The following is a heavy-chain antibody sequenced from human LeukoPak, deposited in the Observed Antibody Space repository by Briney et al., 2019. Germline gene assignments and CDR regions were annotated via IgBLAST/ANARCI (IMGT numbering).Heavy chain of an antibody. Sequence: GGSLRPSCAASGFTFSSYAMSWVRQAPGKGLEWVSAISGSGGSTYYADSVKGRFTISRDNSKNTLYLQMNSLRAEDTAVYYCAKAHYSTSSLYFQHWGQGTLVTVSS. CDR3: AKAHYSTSSLYFQH. V-gene: IGHV3-23*01. D-gene: IGHD6-6*01. J-gene: IGHJ1*01. CDR1: GFTFSSYA. CDR2: ISGSGGST.